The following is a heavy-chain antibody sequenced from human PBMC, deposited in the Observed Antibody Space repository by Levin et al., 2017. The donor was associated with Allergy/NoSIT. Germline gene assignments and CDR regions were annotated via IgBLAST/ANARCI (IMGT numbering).Heavy chain of an antibody. CDR1: GGTFRHYA. Sequence: GASVKVSCKASGGTFRHYALSWVRQAPGQGFEWMGGIVPVFGSTNYAQKFHGRVTITADESTSTANMELSSVRSADTAVYSCVTRSAYSYRHYYFDYWGQGTLVTVSS. J-gene: IGHJ4*02. D-gene: IGHD5-18*01. CDR3: VTRSAYSYRHYYFDY. CDR2: IVPVFGST. V-gene: IGHV1-69*13.